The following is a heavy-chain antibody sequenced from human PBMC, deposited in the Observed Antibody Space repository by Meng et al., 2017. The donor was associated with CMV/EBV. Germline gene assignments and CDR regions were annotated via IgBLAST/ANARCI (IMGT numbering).Heavy chain of an antibody. D-gene: IGHD2-2*01. J-gene: IGHJ4*02. CDR3: ARTDCSSTSCPKYYFDY. CDR1: GFTFDDYG. V-gene: IGHV3-20*04. Sequence: GGSLRLSCAASGFTFDDYGMSWVRQAPGKGLEWVSGINWNGGSTGYADSVKGRSTISRDNAKNSLYLQINSLRAEDTALYYCARTDCSSTSCPKYYFDYWGQGTLVTVSS. CDR2: INWNGGST.